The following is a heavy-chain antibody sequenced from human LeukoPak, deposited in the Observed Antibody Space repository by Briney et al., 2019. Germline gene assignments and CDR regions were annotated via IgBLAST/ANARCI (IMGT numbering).Heavy chain of an antibody. Sequence: GGTLRLSCAASGFTFISYGMHWVRQAPGKGLEWVAFLRYDGSNKYYADSVKGRFTISRDNSKNTLYLQMNGLRAEDTAVYYCAKEYDILTGYYAFDIWGQGTMVTVSS. D-gene: IGHD3-9*01. CDR2: LRYDGSNK. CDR3: AKEYDILTGYYAFDI. V-gene: IGHV3-30*02. J-gene: IGHJ3*02. CDR1: GFTFISYG.